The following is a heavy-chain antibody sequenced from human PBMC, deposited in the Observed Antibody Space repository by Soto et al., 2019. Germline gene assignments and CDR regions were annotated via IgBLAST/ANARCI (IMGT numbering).Heavy chain of an antibody. Sequence: ASVKVSCKASGGFNNDAVSWVRQAPGQGLEWMGVTIPELGTSNYAQRLQGRVTITVDKATNTAYLNLTTLTSEDTAIYYCARTSMTRIDYWGQGTLVTVSS. CDR2: TIPELGTS. CDR1: GGFNNDA. D-gene: IGHD4-17*01. J-gene: IGHJ4*02. V-gene: IGHV1-69*10. CDR3: ARTSMTRIDY.